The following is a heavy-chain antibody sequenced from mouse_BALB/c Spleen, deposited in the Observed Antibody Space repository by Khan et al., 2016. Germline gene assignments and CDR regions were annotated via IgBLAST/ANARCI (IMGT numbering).Heavy chain of an antibody. V-gene: IGHV7-3*02. D-gene: IGHD2-3*01. CDR3: ARDLNDGYYWYVEV. Sequence: EVELVESGGGLVQPGGSLRLSCTTSGFTFTDYYMSWVRQPPGEALEWLGFVRNKANGYTTESNASVQGRFTISRDNSQSILYLQMNTVRAEDSATYYCARDLNDGYYWYVEVWGAGTTVTVSS. CDR2: VRNKANGYTT. J-gene: IGHJ1*01. CDR1: GFTFTDYY.